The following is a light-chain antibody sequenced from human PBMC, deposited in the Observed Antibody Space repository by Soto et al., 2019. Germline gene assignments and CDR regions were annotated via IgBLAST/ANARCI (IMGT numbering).Light chain of an antibody. CDR1: SSNIGSNT. Sequence: QSVLTQPPSASGAPGQRVTISCSGSSSNIGSNTVNWYRQLPGTAPQLLIYSDNQRPSGVPDRFSGSKSGTSAPLAITGLQSEDEADYYCATWDDSLNGWVFGGGTKVTVL. J-gene: IGLJ3*02. CDR2: SDN. CDR3: ATWDDSLNGWV. V-gene: IGLV1-44*01.